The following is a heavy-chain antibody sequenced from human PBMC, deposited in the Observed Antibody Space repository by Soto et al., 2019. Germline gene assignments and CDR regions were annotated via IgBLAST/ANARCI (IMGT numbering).Heavy chain of an antibody. Sequence: ASVKVSCKASGYTFTSYDINWVRQATGQGLEWMGWMNPNSGNTGYAQKFQGRVTMTRNTSISTAYMELGSLRSEDTAVYYCASGYYGSGRGYYMDVWGKGTTVTVSS. CDR2: MNPNSGNT. D-gene: IGHD3-10*01. J-gene: IGHJ6*03. CDR3: ASGYYGSGRGYYMDV. CDR1: GYTFTSYD. V-gene: IGHV1-8*01.